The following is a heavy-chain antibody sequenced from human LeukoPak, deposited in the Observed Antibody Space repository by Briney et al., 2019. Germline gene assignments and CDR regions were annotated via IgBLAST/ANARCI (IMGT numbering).Heavy chain of an antibody. CDR2: INPNSGGT. J-gene: IGHJ4*02. CDR1: GYTFTGYY. V-gene: IGHV1-2*02. CDR3: ARYDILTPGDY. D-gene: IGHD3-9*01. Sequence: GASVTVSCKSSGYTFTGYYMHWVRQAPGQGLEWMGWINPNSGGTSYAQKFQGRVTMTRDTSISTAYMELSRLRSDDTAVYYCARYDILTPGDYWGQGTRVTVSS.